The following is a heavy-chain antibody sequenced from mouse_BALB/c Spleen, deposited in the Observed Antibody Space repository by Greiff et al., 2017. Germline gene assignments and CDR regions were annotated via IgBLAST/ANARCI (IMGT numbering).Heavy chain of an antibody. D-gene: IGHD2-4*01. V-gene: IGHV5-4*02. CDR2: ISDGGSYT. Sequence: DVKLVESGGGLVKPGGSLKLSCAASGFTFSDYYMYWVRQTPEKRLEWVATISDGGSYTYYPDSVKGRFTISRDNAKNNLYLQMSSLKSEDTAMYYCARDDDYGDWFAYWGQGTLVTVSA. J-gene: IGHJ3*01. CDR1: GFTFSDYY. CDR3: ARDDDYGDWFAY.